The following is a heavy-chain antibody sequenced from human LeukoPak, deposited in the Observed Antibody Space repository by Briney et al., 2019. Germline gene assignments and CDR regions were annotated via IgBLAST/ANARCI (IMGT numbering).Heavy chain of an antibody. V-gene: IGHV4-34*01. D-gene: IGHD2-21*01. CDR2: INHSGST. CDR1: GGSFSAYY. Sequence: SQTLSLTCAVYGGSFSAYYWSWIRQPPGKGLEWIGEINHSGSTNYNPSLKSRVNISVDTSKNQFSLKLSSVTAADTAVYYCARVSRLWWARDIWGQGTMVTVSS. CDR3: ARVSRLWWARDI. J-gene: IGHJ3*02.